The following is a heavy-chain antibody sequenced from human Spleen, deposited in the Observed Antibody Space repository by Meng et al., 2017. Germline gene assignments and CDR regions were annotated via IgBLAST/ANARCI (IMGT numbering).Heavy chain of an antibody. Sequence: SQTLSLTCAISGDSVSSNSAAWNWIRQSPSRGLEWLGRTYYRSRWYNDHAGSVKSRITINPDTSKNHFSLQLNSVTPEDTAVYYCARARIVVAGIPCYYYGMDVWGQGTTVTVSS. J-gene: IGHJ6*02. D-gene: IGHD6-19*01. CDR2: TYYRSRWYN. CDR3: ARARIVVAGIPCYYYGMDV. CDR1: GDSVSSNSAA. V-gene: IGHV6-1*01.